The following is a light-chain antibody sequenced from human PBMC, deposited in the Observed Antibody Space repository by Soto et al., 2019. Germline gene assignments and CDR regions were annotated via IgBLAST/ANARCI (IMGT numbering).Light chain of an antibody. Sequence: QSALTQPPSASGSPGQSVTISCTGTSSDVGSYNYVSWYQQHPDKAPKLMIYEVNKRPSGVPDRFSGSKSGNTASLTVSGHQAEDEADYYCTSYAGYNNPVVFGGGTKVTVL. CDR1: SSDVGSYNY. CDR3: TSYAGYNNPVV. CDR2: EVN. V-gene: IGLV2-8*01. J-gene: IGLJ3*02.